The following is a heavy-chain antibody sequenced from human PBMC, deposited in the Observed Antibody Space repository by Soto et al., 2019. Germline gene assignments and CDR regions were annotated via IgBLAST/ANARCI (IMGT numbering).Heavy chain of an antibody. CDR3: ARGGGSWNNWFEP. CDR1: GGSFSGYY. J-gene: IGHJ5*02. CDR2: INHSGST. Sequence: SETMSLTCAVYGGSFSGYYWSWIRQPPGKGLEWIGEINHSGSTNYNPSLKRRVTISVDTSKNQFSLKLSSVTAADTAVYYCARGGGSWNNWFEPWGQGTLVTVSS. D-gene: IGHD6-13*01. V-gene: IGHV4-34*01.